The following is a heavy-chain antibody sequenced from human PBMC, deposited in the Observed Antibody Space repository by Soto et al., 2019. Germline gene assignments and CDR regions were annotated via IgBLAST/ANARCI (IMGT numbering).Heavy chain of an antibody. CDR3: AKEEGSITIFGEVIRATTWGMDV. J-gene: IGHJ6*02. V-gene: IGHV3-30*18. Sequence: PGGSLRLSCAASGFTFSSYGMHWVRQSPGKGLEWVAVISYDGSNKYYADSVKGRFTISRDNSKNTLYLQMNSLRAEDTAVYYCAKEEGSITIFGEVIRATTWGMDVLGQGTTVIVSS. D-gene: IGHD3-3*01. CDR2: ISYDGSNK. CDR1: GFTFSSYG.